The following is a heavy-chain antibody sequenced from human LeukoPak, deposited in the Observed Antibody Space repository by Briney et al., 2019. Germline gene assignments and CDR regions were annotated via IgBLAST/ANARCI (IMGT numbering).Heavy chain of an antibody. CDR1: GITFSSYA. Sequence: PGGSLRLSCGGSGITFSSYAMSWVRQAPGKGLEWVSGISNSGGSTYYADSVKGRFTISRDNSMNTLYLQMNSPRAEDTAIYYCAKGLSGIDYWGQGNLFTVSS. V-gene: IGHV3-23*01. J-gene: IGHJ4*02. CDR3: AKGLSGIDY. D-gene: IGHD1-26*01. CDR2: ISNSGGST.